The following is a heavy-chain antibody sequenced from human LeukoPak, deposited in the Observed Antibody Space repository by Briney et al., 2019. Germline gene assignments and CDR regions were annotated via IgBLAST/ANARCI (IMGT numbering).Heavy chain of an antibody. J-gene: IGHJ5*02. V-gene: IGHV5-51*01. Sequence: GESLKISCKGSGYSFTSYWIAWVRQMPGKGLEWMGIIYPGDSDTRYSPSFQGQVTISADKSISTAYLQWSSLKASDTAMYYCARRKGRYCSSTSCPATWFDPWGQGTLVTVSS. CDR2: IYPGDSDT. D-gene: IGHD2-2*01. CDR1: GYSFTSYW. CDR3: ARRKGRYCSSTSCPATWFDP.